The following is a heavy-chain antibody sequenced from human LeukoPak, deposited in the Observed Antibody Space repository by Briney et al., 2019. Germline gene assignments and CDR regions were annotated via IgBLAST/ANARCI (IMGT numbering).Heavy chain of an antibody. CDR3: AIGCPLQADQSPRSHALEWANQ. J-gene: IGHJ4*02. CDR1: GYTLTELS. Sequence: ASVTVSFKVSGYTLTELSMHWVRQAPGKGREWMGGFDPEDGETIYAQKFQGRVTMTEDTSTDTAYMELSSLRSEDTAVYYCAIGCPLQADQSPRSHALEWANQWGQGTLVTVSP. CDR2: FDPEDGET. V-gene: IGHV1-24*01. D-gene: IGHD3-3*01.